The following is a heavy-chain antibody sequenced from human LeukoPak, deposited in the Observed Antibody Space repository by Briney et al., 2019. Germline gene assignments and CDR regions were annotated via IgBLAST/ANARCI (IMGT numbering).Heavy chain of an antibody. CDR2: IDWDDDN. V-gene: IGHV2-70*11. CDR3: AREDILTGYSY. Sequence: SGPALVKPTQTLTLTCTFYGFSLSTSGMCVSWIRQPPGKALEWLARIDWDDDNYYSTSLKTRLTILKHTSKNQVAHTMTNKDPGDTATYYCAREDILTGYSYWGQGTLVTVSS. CDR1: GFSLSTSGMC. D-gene: IGHD3-9*01. J-gene: IGHJ4*02.